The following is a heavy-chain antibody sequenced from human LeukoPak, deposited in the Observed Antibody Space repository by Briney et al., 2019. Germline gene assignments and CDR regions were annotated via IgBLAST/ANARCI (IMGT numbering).Heavy chain of an antibody. CDR1: GFTFSSYA. V-gene: IGHV3-23*01. CDR3: AKDIMGSGNYGWFDP. CDR2: ISASGTTT. Sequence: GGSLRLSCVASGFTFSSYAMSWVRQAPGKGLEWVSAISASGTTTYYLDSVRGRFTISRDNSRNTLYLQMNSLRAEDTAVYYCAKDIMGSGNYGWFDPWGQGTLVTVSS. D-gene: IGHD3-10*01. J-gene: IGHJ5*02.